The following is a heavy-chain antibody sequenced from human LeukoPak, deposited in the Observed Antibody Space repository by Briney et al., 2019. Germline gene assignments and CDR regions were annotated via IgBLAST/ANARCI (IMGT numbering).Heavy chain of an antibody. J-gene: IGHJ4*02. Sequence: GGSLRLSCAVSGLTFRSYWMSWVRQAPGKGLEWVANINQGGSEKYFVDSVKGRFTISRDNAKNSLHLQMNTLRAEDTAVYYCARERDGRFFDYWGQGTLVTVSS. CDR1: GLTFRSYW. D-gene: IGHD5-24*01. CDR3: ARERDGRFFDY. CDR2: INQGGSEK. V-gene: IGHV3-7*01.